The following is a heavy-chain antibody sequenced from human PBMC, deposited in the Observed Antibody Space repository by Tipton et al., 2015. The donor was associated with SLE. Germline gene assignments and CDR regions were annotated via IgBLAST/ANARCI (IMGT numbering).Heavy chain of an antibody. CDR1: GFTFSSYA. Sequence: SLRLSCAASGFTFSSYAMSWVRQAPGKGLEWVSYISSSGSTIYYADSVEGRFTISRDNAKNSLYLQMNSLRAEDTAIYYCAKSSRGGPKKSFDAWGQGTLVTVSS. CDR2: ISSSGSTI. J-gene: IGHJ5*02. CDR3: AKSSRGGPKKSFDA. D-gene: IGHD3-16*01. V-gene: IGHV3-48*03.